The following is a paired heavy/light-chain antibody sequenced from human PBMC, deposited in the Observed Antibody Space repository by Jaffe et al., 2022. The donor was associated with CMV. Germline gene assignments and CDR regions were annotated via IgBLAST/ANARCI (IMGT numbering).Light chain of an antibody. V-gene: IGKV1-5*03. CDR2: KAS. CDR1: QYIANW. CDR3: QHYNSYSKT. Sequence: DIQVTQSPSTLSASVGDRVTITCRASQYIANWLAWYQQKPGKAPKLLIYKASGLQSGVPSRFSGSGSGTEFTLTISTLQPDDFATYYCQHYNSYSKTFGQGTKLEIK. J-gene: IGKJ2*01.
Heavy chain of an antibody. J-gene: IGHJ4*02. V-gene: IGHV3-74*01. CDR2: INSDGSTT. CDR1: GFTFSNYW. CDR3: ASPRGYGDYPEPFDY. D-gene: IGHD4-17*01. Sequence: EVQLVESGGGLVQPGGSLRLSCAASGFTFSNYWMYWVRQAPGKGPVWVSGINSDGSTTDYADSVKGRFTTSRDNAKNTLFLQMNSLRADDTAVYYCASPRGYGDYPEPFDYWGQGTLVTVTS.